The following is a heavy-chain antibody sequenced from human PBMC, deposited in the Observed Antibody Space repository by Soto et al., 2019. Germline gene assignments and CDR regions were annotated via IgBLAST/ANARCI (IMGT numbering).Heavy chain of an antibody. D-gene: IGHD1-1*01. V-gene: IGHV1-3*01. J-gene: IGHJ4*02. Sequence: QVHLVQSGAEVKKPGASVKVSCKASGYTFRSNGLHWVRQAPGQSLEWVGWINGDNGNTKYSQRFQGRVTINTDTSASTAYMELTTLTSEDTAVSYCGGRSPRYGIDSWGQGTLVTVSS. CDR1: GYTFRSNG. CDR3: GGRSPRYGIDS. CDR2: INGDNGNT.